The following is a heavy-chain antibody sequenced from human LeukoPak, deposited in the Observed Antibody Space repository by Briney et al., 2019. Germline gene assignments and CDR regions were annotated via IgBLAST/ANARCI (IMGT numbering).Heavy chain of an antibody. Sequence: QAGGSLRLSCAASGFTFSSYAMNWVRQAPGKGLEWVSAISGSGGSTYYADSVKGRFTISRDNSQNTLYLQMNSLRAEDTAVYYCAKGDRSVKWKLLHYFEYWGQGALVTVSS. CDR3: AKGDRSVKWKLLHYFEY. J-gene: IGHJ4*02. V-gene: IGHV3-23*01. CDR2: ISGSGGST. D-gene: IGHD1-26*01. CDR1: GFTFSSYA.